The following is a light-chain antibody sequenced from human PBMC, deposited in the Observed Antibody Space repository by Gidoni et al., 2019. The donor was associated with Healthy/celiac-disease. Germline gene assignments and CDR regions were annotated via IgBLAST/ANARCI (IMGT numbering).Light chain of an antibody. Sequence: IQMTQSPSSLSASVGDRVTITCRASQSISSYLDWYQQKPGKAPKLLIYAASSMQSGVPARFSGSGSGTDFTLTISSLQPEDFATYYCQQNYSTPLTFGGXTKVEIK. V-gene: IGKV1-39*01. CDR3: QQNYSTPLT. CDR1: QSISSY. J-gene: IGKJ4*02. CDR2: AAS.